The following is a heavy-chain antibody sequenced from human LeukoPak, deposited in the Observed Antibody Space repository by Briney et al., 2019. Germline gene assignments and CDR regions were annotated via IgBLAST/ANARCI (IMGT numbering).Heavy chain of an antibody. Sequence: ASVTVSCKASGYTFTDYYVHWVRQAPGLGLEWMGIINPLRGITIYAQKFQGRVTMTSDTSTNTVYMELSSLISEDTAVHYCTRTIGYRPVAGLKEKWFDPWGQGTLVTVSS. CDR1: GYTFTDYY. CDR3: TRTIGYRPVAGLKEKWFDP. D-gene: IGHD6-19*01. CDR2: INPLRGIT. V-gene: IGHV1-46*01. J-gene: IGHJ5*02.